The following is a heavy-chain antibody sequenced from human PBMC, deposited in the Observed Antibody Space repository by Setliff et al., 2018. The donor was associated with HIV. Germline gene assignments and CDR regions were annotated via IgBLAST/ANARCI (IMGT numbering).Heavy chain of an antibody. J-gene: IGHJ1*01. CDR2: ISIGSGGST. CDR1: GFTFRNYK. Sequence: GGSLRLSCAASGFTFRNYKFNWVRQAPGRGLEWVSSISIGSGGSTYYADSVKGRFTISRNNSKNTLYLQMNSLRAEDTAVYYCAKGSVRMHYYDSSGYFQHWGQGTPVTV. V-gene: IGHV3-23*01. CDR3: AKGSVRMHYYDSSGYFQH. D-gene: IGHD3-22*01.